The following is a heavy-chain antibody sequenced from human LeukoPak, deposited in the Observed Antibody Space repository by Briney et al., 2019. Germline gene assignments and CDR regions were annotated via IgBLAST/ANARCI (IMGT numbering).Heavy chain of an antibody. V-gene: IGHV3-23*01. CDR3: AKGKINHEGAFDI. J-gene: IGHJ3*02. CDR2: FSESFSGSGGKT. Sequence: GGSLKLSCAASGFSFSDYAMSWVRQAPGKGLEWVSGFSESFSGSGGKTHSADSVKGRFTISRDNSKKMLYLQMNSLRGDDTAVYFCAKGKINHEGAFDIWGQGTLVTVSS. CDR1: GFSFSDYA.